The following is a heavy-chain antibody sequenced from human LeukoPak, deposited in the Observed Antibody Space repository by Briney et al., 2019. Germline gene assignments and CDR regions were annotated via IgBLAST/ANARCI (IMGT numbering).Heavy chain of an antibody. J-gene: IGHJ4*02. CDR2: ITPYSGGP. CDR1: GYSFIDYY. CDR3: VRERRHYYDSSGYYFFDY. V-gene: IGHV1-2*02. Sequence: ASVKVSCKASGYSFIDYYMHWVRQAPGQGPEWVGWITPYSGGPDYAQKFQDRVTMTSDTATSTAYMALSRVRSDDTAVYYCVRERRHYYDSSGYYFFDYWGQGTLVTVSS. D-gene: IGHD3-22*01.